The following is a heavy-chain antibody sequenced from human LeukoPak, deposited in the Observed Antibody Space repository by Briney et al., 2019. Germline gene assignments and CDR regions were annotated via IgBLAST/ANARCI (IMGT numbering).Heavy chain of an antibody. Sequence: AGGSLRLSCAASGFTFSSYGMHWVRQAPGKGLEWVAFIRYDGSNKYYADSVKGRFTISRDNSKNTLCLQMNSLRAEDTAVYYCARVATTDYLYYYYMDVWGKGTTVTVSS. CDR3: ARVATTDYLYYYYMDV. CDR1: GFTFSSYG. J-gene: IGHJ6*03. V-gene: IGHV3-30*02. D-gene: IGHD2/OR15-2a*01. CDR2: IRYDGSNK.